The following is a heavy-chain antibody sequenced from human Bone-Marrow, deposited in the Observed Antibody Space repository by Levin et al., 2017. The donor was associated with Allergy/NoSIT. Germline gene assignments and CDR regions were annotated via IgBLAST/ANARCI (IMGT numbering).Heavy chain of an antibody. V-gene: IGHV3-30*04. Sequence: PGGSLRLSCAASGFTFRNYAMHWVRQTPGTGLEWVALVSYDGTKIDYADSVKGRFIISRDNSNNRVYLQMSNLRAEDTALYYCARDGCSSTSCYFNSWGQGSLVTVAT. CDR3: ARDGCSSTSCYFNS. CDR1: GFTFRNYA. D-gene: IGHD2-2*01. CDR2: VSYDGTKI. J-gene: IGHJ5*01.